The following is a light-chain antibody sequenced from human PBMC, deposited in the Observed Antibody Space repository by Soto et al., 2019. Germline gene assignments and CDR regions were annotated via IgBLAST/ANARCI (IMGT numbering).Light chain of an antibody. Sequence: DIQMTQSPSTLSASVGDRVTITCRASQRINNLLAWYQQKPGQAPKLLIYKASSLDSGVPSRFSGSGSGTEFTLTISSLQPDDFATYHCQEYNTYSWTFGQGTKVEI. CDR1: QRINNL. V-gene: IGKV1-5*03. CDR3: QEYNTYSWT. J-gene: IGKJ1*01. CDR2: KAS.